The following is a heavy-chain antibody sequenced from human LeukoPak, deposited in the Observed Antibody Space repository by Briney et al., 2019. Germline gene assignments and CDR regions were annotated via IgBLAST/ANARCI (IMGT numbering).Heavy chain of an antibody. CDR2: INHSGST. V-gene: IGHV4-34*01. Sequence: SETLSLTCAVYGGSFSGYYWSWIRQPPGKGLEWIGEINHSGSTNYNPSLKSRVTISVDTSKNQFSLKLSSVTAADTAVYYCARRGIVGATKGFDPWGQGTLVTVSS. J-gene: IGHJ5*02. CDR1: GGSFSGYY. D-gene: IGHD1-26*01. CDR3: ARRGIVGATKGFDP.